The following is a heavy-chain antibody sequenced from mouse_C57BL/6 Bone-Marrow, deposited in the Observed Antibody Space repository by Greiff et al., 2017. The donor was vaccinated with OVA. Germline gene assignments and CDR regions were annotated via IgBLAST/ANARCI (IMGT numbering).Heavy chain of an antibody. CDR3: ARSPHYYGSSSYAMDY. J-gene: IGHJ4*01. CDR1: GYTFTSYW. V-gene: IGHV1-55*01. CDR2: IYPGSGST. Sequence: QVQLQQSGAELVKPGASVKMSCKASGYTFTSYWITWVKQRPGQGLEWIGDIYPGSGSTNYNEKFKSKATLTVDKSSSTAYMELRSLTSEDTAVYYCARSPHYYGSSSYAMDYWGQGTSVTVSS. D-gene: IGHD1-1*01.